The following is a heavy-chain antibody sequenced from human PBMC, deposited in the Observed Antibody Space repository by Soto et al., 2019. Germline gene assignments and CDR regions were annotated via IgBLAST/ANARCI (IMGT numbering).Heavy chain of an antibody. D-gene: IGHD5-18*01. J-gene: IGHJ6*02. V-gene: IGHV3-48*03. CDR3: ARRYSYGSYYYYYGMDV. CDR2: ISSSGSTI. CDR1: VFTFSSYE. Sequence: LRLSCAASVFTFSSYEMNWVRQAPGKGLEWVSYISSSGSTIYYADSVKGRFTISRDNAKNSLYLQMNSLRAEDTAAYYCARRYSYGSYYYYYGMDVWGQGTTVTVSS.